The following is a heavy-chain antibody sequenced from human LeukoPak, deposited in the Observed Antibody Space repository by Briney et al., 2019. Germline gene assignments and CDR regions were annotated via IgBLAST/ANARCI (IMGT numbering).Heavy chain of an antibody. CDR1: GFTFSSYA. J-gene: IGHJ4*02. D-gene: IGHD5-18*01. V-gene: IGHV3-23*01. CDR3: ARDPTARIQLWSSLDY. CDR2: ISGSGGST. Sequence: GGSLRLSCAASGFTFSSYAMSWVRQAPGKGLEWVSAISGSGGSTYYADSVKGRFTISRDNAKNSLYLQMNSLRAEDTAVYYCARDPTARIQLWSSLDYWGQGTLVTVSS.